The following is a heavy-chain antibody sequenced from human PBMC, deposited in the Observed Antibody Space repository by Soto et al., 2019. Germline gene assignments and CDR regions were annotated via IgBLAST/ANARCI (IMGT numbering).Heavy chain of an antibody. CDR1: GFSFSSYA. CDR3: AGDMYSSDYFVKWFEP. CDR2: ISHDRINK. Sequence: QVRLVESGGGVVQPGRSLRLSCTASGFSFSSYAMYWFRQPPGKGLEWVAVISHDRINKHYADSVKGRVTVSRDNSNHAFELELNSLRGADTATYSCAGDMYSSDYFVKWFEPWGQGTLVTVSS. J-gene: IGHJ5*01. D-gene: IGHD6-19*01. V-gene: IGHV3-30-3*01.